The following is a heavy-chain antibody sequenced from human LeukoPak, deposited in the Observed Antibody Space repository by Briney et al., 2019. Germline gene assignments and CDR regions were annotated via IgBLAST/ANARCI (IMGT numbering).Heavy chain of an antibody. CDR2: ISGSGAST. D-gene: IGHD5-24*01. CDR1: GFTISSYV. Sequence: GGSLRLSCAASGFTISSYVMSWVRQAPGKGLEWVSTISGSGASTYYADSVKGRFTISRGNSKNSLYLQMNSLGTEDTALYYCAKDTGYNYGFGMDVWGQGTTVTVSS. CDR3: AKDTGYNYGFGMDV. J-gene: IGHJ6*02. V-gene: IGHV3-23*01.